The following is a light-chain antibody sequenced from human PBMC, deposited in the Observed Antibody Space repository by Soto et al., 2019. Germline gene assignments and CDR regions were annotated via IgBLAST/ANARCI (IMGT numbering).Light chain of an antibody. V-gene: IGKV3-15*01. CDR3: QQYNIWPRP. Sequence: EIVMTQSPATLSVSPGETATLSWTASQSVRSNLAWFQLRPGQAPRLLISGASTRATGIPAGFSGSGSGTEFTLTISSLQSEDSAFYYCQQYNIWPRPFGQGTKVEIK. CDR1: QSVRSN. CDR2: GAS. J-gene: IGKJ1*01.